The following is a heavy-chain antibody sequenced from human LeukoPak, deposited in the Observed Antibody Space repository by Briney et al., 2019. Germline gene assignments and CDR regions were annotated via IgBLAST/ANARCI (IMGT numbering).Heavy chain of an antibody. CDR1: GGSISSGGYY. J-gene: IGHJ4*02. CDR3: ARGSGVAGHFDY. Sequence: SETLSLTCSVSGGSISSGGYYWSWIRQHPGKGLEWIGYIYYSGSTYYNPSLKSRVTISVDTSKNQFSLKLSSVTAADTAVYYCARGSGVAGHFDYWGQGTLVTVSS. CDR2: IYYSGST. V-gene: IGHV4-31*03. D-gene: IGHD6-19*01.